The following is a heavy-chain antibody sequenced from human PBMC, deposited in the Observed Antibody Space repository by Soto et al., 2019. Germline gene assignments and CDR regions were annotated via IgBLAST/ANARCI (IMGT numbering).Heavy chain of an antibody. Sequence: PGGSLRLSCAASGFTFSSYAMSWVRQAPGKGLEWVSAISGSGGSTYYADSVKGRFTISRDNSKNTLYLQMNSLRAEDTAVYYCAKDDRIVVVTNDAFDIWGQGKMVTVSS. CDR2: ISGSGGST. J-gene: IGHJ3*02. CDR1: GFTFSSYA. CDR3: AKDDRIVVVTNDAFDI. D-gene: IGHD3-22*01. V-gene: IGHV3-23*01.